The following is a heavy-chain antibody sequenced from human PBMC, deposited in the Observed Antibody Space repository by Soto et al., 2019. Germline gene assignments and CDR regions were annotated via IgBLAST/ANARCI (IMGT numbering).Heavy chain of an antibody. CDR2: ISHSGAT. V-gene: IGHV4-34*01. CDR1: GGSFTYYY. Sequence: KTSETLSLTCAVYGGSFTYYYWTWIRQPPGKGLEWIGEISHSGATNYNPSLKSRVTISEDTSKNQVSLKVTSVTAADTAVFYCARGNHYYGMDVWGQGTTVTVSS. CDR3: ARGNHYYGMDV. J-gene: IGHJ6*02.